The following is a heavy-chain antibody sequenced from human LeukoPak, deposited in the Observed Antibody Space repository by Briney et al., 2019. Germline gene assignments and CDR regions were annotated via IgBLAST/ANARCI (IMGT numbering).Heavy chain of an antibody. CDR3: ARDSGYGDYDALLDY. D-gene: IGHD4-17*01. V-gene: IGHV3-48*03. CDR2: ISSSGSTI. CDR1: GFTFSSHE. J-gene: IGHJ4*02. Sequence: GGSLRLSCAASGFTFSSHEMNWVRQAPGKGLEWVSYISSSGSTIYYADSVRGRFTISRDNAKNSLYLQMNSLRAEDTAVYYCARDSGYGDYDALLDYWGQGTLVTVSS.